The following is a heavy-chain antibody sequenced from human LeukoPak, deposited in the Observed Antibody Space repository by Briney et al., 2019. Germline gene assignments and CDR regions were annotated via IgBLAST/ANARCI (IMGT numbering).Heavy chain of an antibody. CDR2: IYSGGST. CDR3: ARRLGYCSGGSCYSGGNY. D-gene: IGHD2-15*01. J-gene: IGHJ4*02. CDR1: GFTVSSNY. Sequence: GGSLRLSCAASGFTVSSNYMSWVRQAPGKGLEWVSVIYSGGSTYYADSVKGRFIISRDNSKNTLYLQMNSLRAEDTAVYYCARRLGYCSGGSCYSGGNYWGQGTLVTVSS. V-gene: IGHV3-66*04.